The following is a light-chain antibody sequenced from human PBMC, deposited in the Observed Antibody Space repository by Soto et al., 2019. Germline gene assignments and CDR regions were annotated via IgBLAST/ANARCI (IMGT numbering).Light chain of an antibody. Sequence: DTVMTQSPLSLPVTPGEPASISCRSSQSLLHSNGYNYLAWYVQKPGQSPQLLIYLNFNRASGVPDRFIASGSGTDFTLQITRVEADDVGVYYCMQVRQFPYTFGQGTKLEIK. CDR3: MQVRQFPYT. CDR1: QSLLHSNGYNY. J-gene: IGKJ2*01. V-gene: IGKV2-28*01. CDR2: LNF.